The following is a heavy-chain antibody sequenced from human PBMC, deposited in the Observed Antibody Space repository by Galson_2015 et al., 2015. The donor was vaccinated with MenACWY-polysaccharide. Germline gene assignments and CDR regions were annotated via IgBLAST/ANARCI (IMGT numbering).Heavy chain of an antibody. Sequence: SLRLSCAGSGFIFSNAWMNWVRQAPGKGLEWVGRIKSKSNGGTIEYAAPVKGRFTISRDDSKNTVYVQMNSLKTEDTAVYYCSTGDGHTTGFDYWGQGALVIVSS. CDR2: IKSKSNGGTI. D-gene: IGHD2-8*02. CDR3: STGDGHTTGFDY. J-gene: IGHJ4*02. V-gene: IGHV3-15*01. CDR1: GFIFSNAW.